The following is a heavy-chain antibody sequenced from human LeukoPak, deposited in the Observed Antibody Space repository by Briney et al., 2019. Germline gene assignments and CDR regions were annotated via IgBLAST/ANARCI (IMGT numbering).Heavy chain of an antibody. CDR2: INHSGST. V-gene: IGHV4-34*01. CDR1: GGSFSGYY. J-gene: IGHJ6*02. CDR3: ASPSPCSGGSCYSSYYYYGMDV. Sequence: PSETLSLTCAVYGGSFSGYYWSWIRQPPGKGLEWIGEINHSGSTNYNPSLKSRVTISVDTSKNQFSLKLSSVTAADTAVYYCASPSPCSGGSCYSSYYYYGMDVWGQGTTVTVSS. D-gene: IGHD2-15*01.